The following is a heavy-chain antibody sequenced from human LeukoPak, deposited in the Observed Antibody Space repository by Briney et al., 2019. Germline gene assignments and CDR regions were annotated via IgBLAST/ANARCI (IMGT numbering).Heavy chain of an antibody. CDR3: ARHLVLGLDP. J-gene: IGHJ5*02. V-gene: IGHV4-34*01. CDR1: GGSFSGYY. Sequence: SETLSLTCAVYGGSFSGYYWSWIRQPPGKGLEWIGEINHSGGTNYNPSLKSRVTISVDTSKNQFSLKLSSVTAADTAVYYCARHLVLGLDPWGQGTLVTVSS. CDR2: INHSGGT. D-gene: IGHD6-13*01.